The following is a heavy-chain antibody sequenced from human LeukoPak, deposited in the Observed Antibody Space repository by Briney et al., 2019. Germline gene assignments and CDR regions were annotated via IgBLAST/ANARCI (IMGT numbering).Heavy chain of an antibody. V-gene: IGHV1-69*13. CDR2: IIPIFGTA. J-gene: IGHJ6*02. CDR3: ARTYYYDSSGYYYYGMDV. CDR1: GGTFSSYA. Sequence: GASVKVSCKASGGTFSSYAISWVRQAPGQGLEWMGGIIPIFGTANYAQKFQGRVTITADESTSTAYTELSSLRSEDTAVYYCARTYYYDSSGYYYYGMDVWGQGTTVTVSS. D-gene: IGHD3-22*01.